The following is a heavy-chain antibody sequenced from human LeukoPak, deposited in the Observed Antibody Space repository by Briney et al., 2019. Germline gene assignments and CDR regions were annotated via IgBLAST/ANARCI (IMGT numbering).Heavy chain of an antibody. CDR3: ARHFLSSRGYFSPFDY. CDR1: GGSISSGSYY. V-gene: IGHV4-39*01. CDR2: MYYSGST. Sequence: SETLSLTCTVSGGSISSGSYYWGWIRHPPGKGLEWIGSMYYSGSTYYNPSLKSRVTISVDTSKNEFSLRLRSVTAADTAVYYCARHFLSSRGYFSPFDYWGQGTLVTVSS. J-gene: IGHJ4*02. D-gene: IGHD3-22*01.